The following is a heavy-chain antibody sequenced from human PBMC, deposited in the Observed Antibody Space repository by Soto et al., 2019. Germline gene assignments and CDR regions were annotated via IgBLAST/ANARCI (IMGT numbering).Heavy chain of an antibody. J-gene: IGHJ6*02. V-gene: IGHV2-70*01. D-gene: IGHD2-2*02. CDR2: IDWDDDK. CDR3: ARIRVRIPDYYYSGMDV. CDR1: GFSLSTSGMC. Sequence: SGPTLVNPTQTLTLTCTFSGFSLSTSGMCVSWIRQPPGKALEWLALIDWDDDKYYSTSLKTRLTISKDTSKNQVVLTMTNMDPVDTATYYCARIRVRIPDYYYSGMDVWGQGTTVTVYS.